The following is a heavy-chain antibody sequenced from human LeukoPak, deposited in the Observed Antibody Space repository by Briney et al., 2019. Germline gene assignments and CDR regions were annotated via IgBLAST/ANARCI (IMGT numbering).Heavy chain of an antibody. CDR1: GFTFSTYG. CDR3: VRNNAMDV. CDR2: IWYDGTHK. Sequence: PGGSLRLSCAASGFTFSTYGMHWVRQAPGKGLEWVALIWYDGTHKYSPDSVKGRFTISRDNSKNTLYLQMNSLRAEDTALYYCVRNNAMDVWGQGTTVTVSS. D-gene: IGHD2-8*01. J-gene: IGHJ6*02. V-gene: IGHV3-33*01.